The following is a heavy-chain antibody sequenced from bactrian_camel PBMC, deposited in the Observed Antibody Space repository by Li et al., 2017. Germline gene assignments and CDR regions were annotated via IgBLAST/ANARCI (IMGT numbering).Heavy chain of an antibody. Sequence: HVQLVESGGGSVQAGGSLRLSCVASGFTFSSYYMNWVRQAPGKGLEWACSVSTSTSIGSYAYYADSVKGRFTISRDNAKNTVYLQMNSLKSEDTALYYCATDPEVILPSQYNCWGQGTQVTVS. CDR2: VSTSTSIGSYA. V-gene: IGHV3-2*01. CDR3: ATDPEVILPSQYNC. CDR1: GFTFSSYY. D-gene: IGHD2*01. J-gene: IGHJ4*01.